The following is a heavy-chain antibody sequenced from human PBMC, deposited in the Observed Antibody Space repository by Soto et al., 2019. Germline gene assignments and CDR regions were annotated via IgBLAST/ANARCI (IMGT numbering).Heavy chain of an antibody. CDR3: ARASEYYYDSSGYYDSSTTHYFDY. Sequence: ASVKVSCKASGYTFTSYGISWVRQVPGQGLEWMGWISAYNGNTNYAQKLQGRVTMTTDTSTSTAYMELRSLRSDDTAVYYCARASEYYYDSSGYYDSSTTHYFDYWGQGTLVTVSS. D-gene: IGHD3-22*01. J-gene: IGHJ4*02. CDR1: GYTFTSYG. CDR2: ISAYNGNT. V-gene: IGHV1-18*01.